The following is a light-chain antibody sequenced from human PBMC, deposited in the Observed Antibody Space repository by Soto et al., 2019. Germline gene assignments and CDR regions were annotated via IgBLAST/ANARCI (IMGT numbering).Light chain of an antibody. CDR1: NSDVGGYNF. Sequence: ALTQPASVFGSPGQSITFSCTGTNSDVGGYNFVSWYQQHPGKAPKLMIYEVSSRPSGVSNRFSGSKSGNTASLTISGLQPEDEADYYCSSYTTSATVVFGTGTKVTVL. CDR3: SSYTTSATVV. J-gene: IGLJ1*01. V-gene: IGLV2-14*03. CDR2: EVS.